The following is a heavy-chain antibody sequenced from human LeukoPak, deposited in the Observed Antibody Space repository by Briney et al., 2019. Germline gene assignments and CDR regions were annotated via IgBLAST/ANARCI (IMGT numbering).Heavy chain of an antibody. CDR1: GGSISNYY. Sequence: SETLSLTCTVSGGSISNYYWNWIRQHPGEGLEWIGYIYYTGSTYYNPSLESRVTISVDTSKNQFSLKLSSVAAADSAMYYCARDPLGLYYFDYWGRGTLVTVSS. V-gene: IGHV4-31*03. CDR3: ARDPLGLYYFDY. J-gene: IGHJ4*02. CDR2: IYYTGST.